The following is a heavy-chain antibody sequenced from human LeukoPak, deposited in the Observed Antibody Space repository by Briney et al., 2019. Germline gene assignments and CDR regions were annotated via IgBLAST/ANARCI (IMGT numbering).Heavy chain of an antibody. CDR2: ISPYDGST. V-gene: IGHV1-18*01. D-gene: IGHD5-18*01. Sequence: ASVTVSFTASGYTFITYGINWVRQAPGQGREWMGWISPYDGSTNFAQNLQGRVTITTDTITSTAFMELRSLRFEDTALYYCARDKAPRYTYGLGHWGQGTLVTVSS. CDR1: GYTFITYG. CDR3: ARDKAPRYTYGLGH. J-gene: IGHJ4*02.